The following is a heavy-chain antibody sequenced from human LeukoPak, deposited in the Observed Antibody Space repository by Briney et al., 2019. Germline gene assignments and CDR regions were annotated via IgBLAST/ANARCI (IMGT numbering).Heavy chain of an antibody. CDR2: ISYDGSNN. V-gene: IGHV3-30-3*01. Sequence: GGSLRLSCAASGFTFNNYAMIWVRQAPGKGLEWVAVISYDGSNNYYADSVKGRFTISRDNSENTLYLHMNSLRAEDTVLYYCARDLHGYSYGYFDYWGQGTLVTVSS. CDR1: GFTFNNYA. J-gene: IGHJ4*02. D-gene: IGHD5-18*01. CDR3: ARDLHGYSYGYFDY.